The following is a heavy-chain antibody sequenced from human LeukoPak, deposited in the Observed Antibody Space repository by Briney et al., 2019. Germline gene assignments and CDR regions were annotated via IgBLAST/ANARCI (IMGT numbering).Heavy chain of an antibody. CDR3: ARTKNYDSSGYSYFDY. CDR1: GYSFTSYW. J-gene: IGHJ4*02. CDR2: IYPGDSDT. D-gene: IGHD3-22*01. Sequence: GESLKISCKGSGYSFTSYWIGWVRQMPGKGLEWMGIIYPGDSDTRYSPSFQGQVTISADKSISTAYLQWSSLKASDTAMYYCARTKNYDSSGYSYFDYWGQGTLVTVSS. V-gene: IGHV5-51*01.